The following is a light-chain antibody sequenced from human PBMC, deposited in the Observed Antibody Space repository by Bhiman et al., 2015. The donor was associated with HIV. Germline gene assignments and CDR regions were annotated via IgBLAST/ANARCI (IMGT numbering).Light chain of an antibody. J-gene: IGLJ1*01. CDR3: SSYTISTSYV. V-gene: IGLV2-8*01. CDR2: EVT. CDR1: SSDVGLYNS. Sequence: QSALTQPPSASGSPGQSVTISCTGTSSDVGLYNSVSWYQHHPGKAPKLLIYEVTKRPSGVPDRFSASKSGNTASLTISGLQAEDEADYYCSSYTISTSYVFGTGTKVTVL.